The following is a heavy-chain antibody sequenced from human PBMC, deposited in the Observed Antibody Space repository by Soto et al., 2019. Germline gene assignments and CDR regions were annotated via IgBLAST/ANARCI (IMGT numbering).Heavy chain of an antibody. CDR2: IYYSGST. CDR3: VRIQRDSAMGHFAY. CDR1: GGSISSYY. J-gene: IGHJ4*02. V-gene: IGHV4-59*08. Sequence: SETLSLTCTVSGGSISSYYWGWIRQPPGKGLEWIGYIYYSGSTYYNPSLKSRLTIAVDTSKNQFSLNLASVTAADTAVYYCVRIQRDSAMGHFAYWGQGILVTVSS. D-gene: IGHD5-18*01.